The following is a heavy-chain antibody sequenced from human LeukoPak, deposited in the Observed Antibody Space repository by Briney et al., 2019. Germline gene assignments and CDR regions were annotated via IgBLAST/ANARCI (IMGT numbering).Heavy chain of an antibody. CDR3: ARFSDFWSGWYFDY. CDR1: GGSISSGSYY. Sequence: SRTLSLTCTVSGGSISSGSYYWSWIRQPAGKGLEWIGRIYTSGSTNYNPSLKSRVTISVDTSKNQFSLKLSSVTAADTAVYYCARFSDFWSGWYFDYWGQGTLVTVSS. V-gene: IGHV4-61*02. J-gene: IGHJ4*02. D-gene: IGHD3-3*01. CDR2: IYTSGST.